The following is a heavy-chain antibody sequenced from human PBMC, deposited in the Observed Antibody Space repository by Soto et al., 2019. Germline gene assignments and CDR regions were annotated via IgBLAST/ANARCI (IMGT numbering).Heavy chain of an antibody. Sequence: EVQPLESGGGLVQPGGSLRLSCAASGFTFSSYAMSWVRQAPGKGLEWVSAISGSGGSTYYADSVKGRFTISRDNSKNTLYLQMNSLRAEDTAVYYCAKMGLYCSGGSCYSGWFDYWGQGTLVTVSS. CDR3: AKMGLYCSGGSCYSGWFDY. D-gene: IGHD2-15*01. CDR2: ISGSGGST. V-gene: IGHV3-23*01. J-gene: IGHJ4*02. CDR1: GFTFSSYA.